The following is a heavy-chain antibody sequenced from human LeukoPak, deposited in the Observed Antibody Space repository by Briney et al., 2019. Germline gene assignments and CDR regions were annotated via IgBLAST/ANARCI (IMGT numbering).Heavy chain of an antibody. CDR2: INHSGST. J-gene: IGHJ4*02. Sequence: PSETLSLTCAVYGGSFSGYYWSWIRQPPGKGLEWIGEINHSGSTNYNPSLKSRVTISVDTSKNQFSLKLSSVTAADTAVYYCARGASYDIVVVPAAIHPDQKFDYWGQGTLVTVSS. CDR3: ARGASYDIVVVPAAIHPDQKFDY. CDR1: GGSFSGYY. D-gene: IGHD2-2*02. V-gene: IGHV4-34*01.